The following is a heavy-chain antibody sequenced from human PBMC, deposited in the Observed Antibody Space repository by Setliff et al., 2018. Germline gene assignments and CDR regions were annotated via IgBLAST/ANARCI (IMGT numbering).Heavy chain of an antibody. CDR1: GGSISSSSYY. J-gene: IGHJ4*02. Sequence: LSLTCTVSGGSISSSSYYWGWIRQPPGKGLEWIGSIYYSGSTYYNPSLKSRVTISVDTSKNQFSLKLSSVTADDMAIYYCARDACPYSSNWCHHFDYWGQGTLVTVSS. D-gene: IGHD6-13*01. V-gene: IGHV4-39*07. CDR2: IYYSGST. CDR3: ARDACPYSSNWCHHFDY.